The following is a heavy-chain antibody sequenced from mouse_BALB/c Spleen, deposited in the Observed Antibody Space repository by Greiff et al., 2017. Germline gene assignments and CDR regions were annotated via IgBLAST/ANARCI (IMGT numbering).Heavy chain of an antibody. J-gene: IGHJ4*01. D-gene: IGHD2-4*01. CDR1: GFTFSDYY. V-gene: IGHV5-4*02. Sequence: EVQGVESGGGLVKPGGSLKLSCAASGFTFSDYYMYWVRQTPEKRLEWVATISDGGSYTYYPDSVKGRFTISRDNAKNNLYLQMSSLKSEDTAMYYCARGGYDYDEDAMDYWGQGTSVTVSA. CDR3: ARGGYDYDEDAMDY. CDR2: ISDGGSYT.